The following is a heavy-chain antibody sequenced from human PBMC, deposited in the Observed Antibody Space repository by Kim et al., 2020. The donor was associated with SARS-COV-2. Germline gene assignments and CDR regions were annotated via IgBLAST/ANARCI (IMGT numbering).Heavy chain of an antibody. CDR1: GFTFSNYD. Sequence: GGSLRLSCAASGFTFSNYDMHWVRQPTGKGLEWVSGFVTTGYTYYADSVKGRFIISRENAKNSLYLQMNSLRAGDTAVYYCVSGNLLLPWGQGTLVTVSA. D-gene: IGHD3-10*01. CDR2: FVTTGYT. J-gene: IGHJ5*02. CDR3: VSGNLLLP. V-gene: IGHV3-13*01.